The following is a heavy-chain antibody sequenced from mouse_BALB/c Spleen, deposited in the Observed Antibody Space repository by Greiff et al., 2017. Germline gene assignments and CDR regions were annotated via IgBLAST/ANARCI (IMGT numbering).Heavy chain of an antibody. CDR1: GYSITSDYA. Sequence: EVQLQESGPGLVKPSQSLSLTCTVTGYSITSDYAWNWIRQFPGNKLEWMGYISYSGSTSYNPSLKSRISITRDTSKNQFFLQLNSVTTEDTATYYCARGSYYGSSLYFDYWGQGTTLTVSS. CDR2: ISYSGST. D-gene: IGHD1-1*01. CDR3: ARGSYYGSSLYFDY. J-gene: IGHJ2*01. V-gene: IGHV3-2*02.